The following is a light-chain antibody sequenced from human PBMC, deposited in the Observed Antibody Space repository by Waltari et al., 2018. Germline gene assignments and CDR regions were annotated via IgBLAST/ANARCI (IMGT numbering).Light chain of an antibody. CDR3: CSFAGRGFSVI. Sequence: QSALTQPASVSGSPGQSITISGTGTSSDVGKYNLVSWYQQHPGEVPKLMIYEVTKRPSGVSDRFSGSKSGNTASLTISGLQAEDEADYFCCSFAGRGFSVIFGGGTKLTVL. CDR1: SSDVGKYNL. CDR2: EVT. V-gene: IGLV2-23*02. J-gene: IGLJ2*01.